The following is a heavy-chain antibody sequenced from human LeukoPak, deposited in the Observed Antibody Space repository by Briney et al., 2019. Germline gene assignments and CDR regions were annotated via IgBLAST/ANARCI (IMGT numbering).Heavy chain of an antibody. CDR3: ARDPADSGSYYYFQH. D-gene: IGHD1-26*01. CDR1: GFTFSSYS. Sequence: GGSLRLSCAASGFTFSSYSMNWVRQAPGKGLEWVSSISSSSSYIYYADSVKGRFTISRDNAKNSLYLQMNSLRAEDTAVYYCARDPADSGSYYYFQHWGQGTLVTVSS. J-gene: IGHJ1*01. CDR2: ISSSSSYI. V-gene: IGHV3-21*01.